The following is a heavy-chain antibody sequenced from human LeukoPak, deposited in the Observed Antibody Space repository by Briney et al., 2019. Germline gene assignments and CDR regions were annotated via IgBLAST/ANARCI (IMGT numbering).Heavy chain of an antibody. V-gene: IGHV1-18*01. CDR1: VYSFTSYG. D-gene: IGHD3-22*01. Sequence: ASVKVSCKASVYSFTSYGITWVRQAPGQGLEWMGWISAYNGNTNYAQKLQDRVTMTTDTPTSTAYMELRSLRSDDTAVYYCARGSTYYYDSSGYPILGYWGQGTLVTVSS. CDR2: ISAYNGNT. J-gene: IGHJ4*02. CDR3: ARGSTYYYDSSGYPILGY.